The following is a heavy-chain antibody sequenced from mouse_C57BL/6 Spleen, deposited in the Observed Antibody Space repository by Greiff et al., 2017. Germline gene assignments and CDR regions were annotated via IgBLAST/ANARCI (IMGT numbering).Heavy chain of an antibody. V-gene: IGHV6-6*01. J-gene: IGHJ2*01. D-gene: IGHD2-3*01. CDR2: IRNKANNHAT. CDR1: GFTFSDAW. CDR3: TRDGYSEGYFDY. Sequence: EVQLQESGGGLVQPGGSMKLSCAASGFTFSDAWMDWVRQSPEKGLEWVADIRNKANNHATYYAESVKGRFTISRDDSKSSVYLQMNSVRAEDTVIYYCTRDGYSEGYFDYWGQGTTLTVSS.